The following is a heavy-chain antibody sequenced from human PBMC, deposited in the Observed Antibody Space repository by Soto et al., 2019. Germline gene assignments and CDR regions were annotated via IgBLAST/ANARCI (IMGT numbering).Heavy chain of an antibody. V-gene: IGHV1-69*06. CDR3: ASRKAAGTYYYYGMDV. CDR1: GGTFSSYA. J-gene: IGHJ6*02. CDR2: IIPIFGTA. D-gene: IGHD6-13*01. Sequence: GASVKVSCKASGGTFSSYAISWVRQAPGQGLEWMGGIIPIFGTANYAQKFQGRVTITADKSTSTAYMELSSLRSEDTAVYYCASRKAAGTYYYYGMDVWGQGTTVTVYS.